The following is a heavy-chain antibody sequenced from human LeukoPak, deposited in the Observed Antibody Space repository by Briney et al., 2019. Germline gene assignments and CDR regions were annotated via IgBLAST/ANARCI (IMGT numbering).Heavy chain of an antibody. J-gene: IGHJ3*02. D-gene: IGHD3-9*01. Sequence: SETLSLTCTVSGGSISSSSYYWGWIRQPPGKGLEWIGSIYYSGSTYYNPSLKSRVTISVDTSKNQFSLKLSSVTAADTAVYYCARGRAYYDILTGEDAFDIWGQGTMVTVSS. V-gene: IGHV4-39*01. CDR1: GGSISSSSYY. CDR2: IYYSGST. CDR3: ARGRAYYDILTGEDAFDI.